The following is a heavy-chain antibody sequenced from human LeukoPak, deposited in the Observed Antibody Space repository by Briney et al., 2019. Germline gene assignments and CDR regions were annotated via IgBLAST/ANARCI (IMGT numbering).Heavy chain of an antibody. CDR3: ASGGGTCSGGSCYSSNWFDP. CDR1: GYTFTGYY. J-gene: IGHJ5*02. CDR2: INPNSGGT. D-gene: IGHD2-15*01. V-gene: IGHV1-2*02. Sequence: ASVKVSCKASGYTFTGYYMHWVRQAPGQGLEWMGWINPNSGGTNYAQKFQGRVTMTRDTSISTAYMELSRLRSDDTAVYYSASGGGTCSGGSCYSSNWFDPWGQGTLVTVSS.